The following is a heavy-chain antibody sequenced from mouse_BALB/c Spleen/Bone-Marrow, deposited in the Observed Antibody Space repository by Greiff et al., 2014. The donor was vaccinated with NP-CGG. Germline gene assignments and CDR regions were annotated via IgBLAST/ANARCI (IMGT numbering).Heavy chain of an antibody. Sequence: QVQLQQPGAELARPGASVKLSCKASGYTFTSYWMQWVKQRPGQGLEWIGAIYPGDGDTRYTQKFKGKATLTADKSSSTAYMQLSSLASEDSAVYYCARGFPFDYWGQGTTPTVSS. J-gene: IGHJ2*01. CDR2: IYPGDGDT. CDR1: GYTFTSYW. CDR3: ARGFPFDY. V-gene: IGHV1-87*01.